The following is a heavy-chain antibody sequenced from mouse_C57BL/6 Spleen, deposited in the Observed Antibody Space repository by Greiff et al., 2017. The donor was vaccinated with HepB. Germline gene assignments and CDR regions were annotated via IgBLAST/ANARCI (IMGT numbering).Heavy chain of an antibody. V-gene: IGHV1-26*01. CDR1: GYTFTDYY. CDR2: INPNNGGT. CDR3: ARPFITTVVATPFAY. J-gene: IGHJ3*01. D-gene: IGHD1-1*01. Sequence: EVQLQQSGPELVKPGASVKISCKASGYTFTDYYMNWVKQSHGKSLEWIGDINPNNGGTSYNQKFKGKATLTVDKSSSTAYMELRSLTSEDSAVYYCARPFITTVVATPFAYWGQGTLVTVSA.